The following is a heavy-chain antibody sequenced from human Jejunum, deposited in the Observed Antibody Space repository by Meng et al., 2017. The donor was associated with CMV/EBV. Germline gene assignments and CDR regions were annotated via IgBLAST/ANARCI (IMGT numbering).Heavy chain of an antibody. J-gene: IGHJ4*02. V-gene: IGHV1-18*01. CDR1: IRYG. D-gene: IGHD1-26*01. CDR3: ARGLLRGTTTYYPREFDY. Sequence: IRYGVSWVRQATGQGLEWMGWISGHNGNTNSAQKFQGRLTMTIDTSTRTAYMDLRSLRSDDTAVYYCARGLLRGTTTYYPREFDYWGQGTLVTVSS. CDR2: ISGHNGNT.